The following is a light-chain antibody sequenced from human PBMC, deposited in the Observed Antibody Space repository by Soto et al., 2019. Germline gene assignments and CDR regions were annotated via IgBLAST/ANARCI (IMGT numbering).Light chain of an antibody. CDR2: DNS. V-gene: IGLV1-40*01. J-gene: IGLJ3*02. Sequence: QSVLTQPPSVSGAPGQRVTISCTGSSSNIGAGYGVHWYQHLPGTAPKLLIYDNSNRPSGVPDRFSGSKSGTSASLAITGLQAQDEADYYCQSYDSSLSNSGVFGGGTKLTVL. CDR3: QSYDSSLSNSGV. CDR1: SSNIGAGYG.